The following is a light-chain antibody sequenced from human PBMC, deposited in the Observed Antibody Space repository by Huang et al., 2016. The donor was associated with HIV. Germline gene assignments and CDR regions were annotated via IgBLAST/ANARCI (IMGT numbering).Light chain of an antibody. CDR2: GAS. CDR1: QTVSSN. CDR3: QQYNKWPPVT. V-gene: IGKV3-15*01. Sequence: ERVMTQSPASLSMSPGETATLSCRASQTVSSNLARYQQKPGQAPRLLIYGASTRATGVPARFSGDGSGTEFTLTISSLQSEDSAIYYCQQYNKWPPVTFGQGTRLEIK. J-gene: IGKJ5*01.